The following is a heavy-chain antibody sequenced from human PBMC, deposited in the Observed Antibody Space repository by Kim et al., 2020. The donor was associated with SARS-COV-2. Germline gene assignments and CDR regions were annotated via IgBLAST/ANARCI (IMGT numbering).Heavy chain of an antibody. V-gene: IGHV3-33*01. J-gene: IGHJ4*02. CDR2: IWYDGSNK. Sequence: GGSLRLSCAASGFTFSSYGMHWVRQAPGKGLEWVAVIWYDGSNKYYADSVKGRFTISRDNSKNTLYLQMNSLRAEDTAVYYCARAPFQYYFDYWGQGTLVTVSS. CDR3: ARAPFQYYFDY. CDR1: GFTFSSYG.